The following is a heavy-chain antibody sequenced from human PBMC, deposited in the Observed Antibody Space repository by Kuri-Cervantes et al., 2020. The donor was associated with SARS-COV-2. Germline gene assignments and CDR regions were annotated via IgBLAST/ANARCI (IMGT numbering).Heavy chain of an antibody. V-gene: IGHV4-61*01. Sequence: GSLRLSCTVSGGSVSSGSYYWSWIRQPPGKGLEWIGYIYYSGSTNYNPSLKSRVTISVDTSKNQFSLKLSSVTAADTAVYYCARDSGGSYRDFDYWGQGTLVTVSS. CDR2: IYYSGST. CDR3: ARDSGGSYRDFDY. CDR1: GGSVSSGSYY. J-gene: IGHJ4*02. D-gene: IGHD1-26*01.